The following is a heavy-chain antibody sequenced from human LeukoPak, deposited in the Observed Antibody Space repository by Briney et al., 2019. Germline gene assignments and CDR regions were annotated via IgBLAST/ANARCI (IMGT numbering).Heavy chain of an antibody. V-gene: IGHV3-73*01. D-gene: IGHD2-2*01. CDR3: TRLHPDIVVVPAAMEDY. CDR2: IRSKANSYAT. J-gene: IGHJ4*02. CDR1: GFTFSGSA. Sequence: GGSLRLSCAASGFTFSGSAMHWVRQASGKGLEWVGRIRSKANSYATAYAASVKGRFTISRDDSKNTAYLQMNSLKTEDTAVYYCTRLHPDIVVVPAAMEDYWGQGTLVTVSS.